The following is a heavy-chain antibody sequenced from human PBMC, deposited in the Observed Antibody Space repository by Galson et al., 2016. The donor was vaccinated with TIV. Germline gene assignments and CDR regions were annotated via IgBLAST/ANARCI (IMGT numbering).Heavy chain of an antibody. CDR3: AAGHWYSGSSSQKRFYFDY. CDR1: GFMFTSSA. D-gene: IGHD1-26*01. CDR2: IVVGSGDT. Sequence: VKVSCKASGFMFTSSAMQWVRQARGERLEWIGWIVVGSGDTDHAQKFQERVTFIRDMSTRTVYMELRSLRSEDTAVYYCAAGHWYSGSSSQKRFYFDYWSQGTLVTVSS. J-gene: IGHJ4*02. V-gene: IGHV1-58*02.